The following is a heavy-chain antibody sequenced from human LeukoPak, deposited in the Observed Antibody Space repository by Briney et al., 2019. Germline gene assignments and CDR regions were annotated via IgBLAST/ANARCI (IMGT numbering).Heavy chain of an antibody. J-gene: IGHJ4*02. CDR2: ISGSGDA. CDR1: GFPLNRFA. V-gene: IGHV3-23*01. Sequence: PGGSLTLSCAASGFPLNRFAMSWVRQAPGQGLAWVSAISGSGDAHYADSVKGRFTISRDNSKNTLFLHMNNLRAEDTAVYYCAKEGITGADSWGQGTLVSVSS. CDR3: AKEGITGADS.